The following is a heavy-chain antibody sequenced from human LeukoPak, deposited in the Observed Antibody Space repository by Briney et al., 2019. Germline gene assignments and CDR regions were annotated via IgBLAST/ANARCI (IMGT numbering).Heavy chain of an antibody. V-gene: IGHV4-4*07. CDR1: GVSINNYY. D-gene: IGHD6-19*01. CDR2: FQTSGTT. CDR3: ARGVAVPYYFDY. Sequence: SETLSLTCTVSGVSINNYYWSWIRQPAGKGLEWIGRFQTSGTTNYNSSLKSRVTMSIDTSKNQFSLNLTSVTPEDTAVYYCARGVAVPYYFDYWGQGTLVTVSS. J-gene: IGHJ4*02.